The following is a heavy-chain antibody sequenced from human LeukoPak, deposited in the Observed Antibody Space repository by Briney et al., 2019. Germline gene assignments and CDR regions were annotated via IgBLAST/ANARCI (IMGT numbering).Heavy chain of an antibody. CDR1: GGSISSYY. CDR2: IYYSGST. J-gene: IGHJ1*01. D-gene: IGHD2-2*02. V-gene: IGHV4-59*01. Sequence: SETLSLTCTVSGGSISSYYWSWIRQPPGKGLEWIGYIYYSGSTNYNPSLKSRVTISVDTSKNQFSLKLSSVTAADTAVYYCANVHCSGTSCYTYFQHWGQGTLVTVSS. CDR3: ANVHCSGTSCYTYFQH.